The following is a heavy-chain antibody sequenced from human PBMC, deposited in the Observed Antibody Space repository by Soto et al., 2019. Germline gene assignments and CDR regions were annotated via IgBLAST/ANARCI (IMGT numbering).Heavy chain of an antibody. D-gene: IGHD1-1*01. J-gene: IGHJ4*02. CDR3: ARGWTFDL. CDR1: GFTFSSYA. CDR2: INGGGDST. V-gene: IGHV3-23*01. Sequence: GGSLRLSCAASGFTFSSYAMSWVRQAPGKGLEWVSGINGGGDSTYFADSVRGRFTISRDISKNTLLLQMNSLRAEDTAVYYCARGWTFDLWGQGTLVTVSS.